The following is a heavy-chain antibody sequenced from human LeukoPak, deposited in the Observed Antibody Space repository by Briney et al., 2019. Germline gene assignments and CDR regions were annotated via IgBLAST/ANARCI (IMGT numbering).Heavy chain of an antibody. V-gene: IGHV5-51*01. CDR2: INPSDFDT. Sequence: GESLKISCQISGSRLTSYWIGWARQMPGKGLEWMGIINPSDFDTLYSPSFQGHVTISLDRSISTAYLHWTSLEASDTATYYCATTGYSSHWEYFWGQGTLVTVSS. CDR1: GSRLTSYW. D-gene: IGHD5-12*01. J-gene: IGHJ4*02. CDR3: ATTGYSSHWEYF.